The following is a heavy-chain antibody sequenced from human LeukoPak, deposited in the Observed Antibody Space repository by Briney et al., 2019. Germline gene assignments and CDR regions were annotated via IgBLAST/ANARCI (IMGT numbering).Heavy chain of an antibody. V-gene: IGHV1-69*04. Sequence: ASVKVSCKASGGTFSSYAISWMRQAPGQGLEWMGRIIPILGIANYAQKFQGRVTITADKSTSTAYMELSSLRSEDTAVYYCANSGSYSSFSYYYGMDVWGQGTTVTVSS. CDR1: GGTFSSYA. CDR2: IIPILGIA. J-gene: IGHJ6*02. D-gene: IGHD1-26*01. CDR3: ANSGSYSSFSYYYGMDV.